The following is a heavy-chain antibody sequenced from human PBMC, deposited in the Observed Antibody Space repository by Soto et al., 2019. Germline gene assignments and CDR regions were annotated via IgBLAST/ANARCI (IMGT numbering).Heavy chain of an antibody. CDR2: IYYSGST. V-gene: IGHV4-30-4*01. D-gene: IGHD3-22*01. CDR3: AREIVATQYYYDSNGYYGNWFDT. Sequence: PSETLSLTCTVSGDSIRSGEQYWSWIRQPPGKGLEWIGYIYYSGSTYYNPSLKSRVTISVDTSKNQFSLKLSSVTAADTAVYYCAREIVATQYYYDSNGYYGNWFDTWGQGTLVTVSS. CDR1: GDSIRSGEQY. J-gene: IGHJ5*02.